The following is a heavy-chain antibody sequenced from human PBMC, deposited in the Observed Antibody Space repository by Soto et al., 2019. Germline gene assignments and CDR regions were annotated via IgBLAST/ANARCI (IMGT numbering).Heavy chain of an antibody. V-gene: IGHV3-64D*06. J-gene: IGHJ4*02. D-gene: IGHD6-19*01. CDR2: ISSYGADT. CDR1: GFTFNSYA. Sequence: GGSLRLSCSASGFTFNSYAMHWVRQAPGKGLEFVSAISSYGADTYYADSVKGRFAISRDNSKNTLYLQMSSLRAEDTALYYCVKEGYMRSDWYGQFDYWGQGALVTVSS. CDR3: VKEGYMRSDWYGQFDY.